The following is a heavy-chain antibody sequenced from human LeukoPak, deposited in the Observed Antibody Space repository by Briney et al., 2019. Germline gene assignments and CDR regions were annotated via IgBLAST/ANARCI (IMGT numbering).Heavy chain of an antibody. V-gene: IGHV1-18*01. D-gene: IGHD2-2*01. CDR2: MSSYNVKA. CDR1: GYNFSTSG. Sequence: GASVKVSCKASGYNFSTSGISWVRQAPGQGLEWMGWMSSYNVKADYAQSLRDRVTMTTDKSTSTVFLELRSLRPDDTAVYYCAREVTYCSGTSCSAYDLWGQGTLVTVSS. J-gene: IGHJ5*02. CDR3: AREVTYCSGTSCSAYDL.